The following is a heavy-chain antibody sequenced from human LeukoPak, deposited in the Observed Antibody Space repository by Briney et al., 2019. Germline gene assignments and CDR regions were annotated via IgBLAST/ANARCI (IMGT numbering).Heavy chain of an antibody. V-gene: IGHV1-18*01. CDR3: ARDLKIGYSSGWSNY. CDR1: GYTFTSYG. Sequence: ASVTVSFTASGYTFTSYGISWVRQAPGQGLEWMGWISAYNGNTNYAQKLQGRVTMTTDTSTSTAYMELRSLRSDDTAVYYCARDLKIGYSSGWSNYWGQGTLVTVSS. CDR2: ISAYNGNT. J-gene: IGHJ4*02. D-gene: IGHD6-19*01.